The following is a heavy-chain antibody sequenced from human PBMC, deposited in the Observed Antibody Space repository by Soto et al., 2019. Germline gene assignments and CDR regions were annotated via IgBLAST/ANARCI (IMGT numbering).Heavy chain of an antibody. D-gene: IGHD2-15*01. CDR3: ARVEAGISVSEYFQH. CDR2: ISTSSSYI. Sequence: EVQLVESGGGLVKPGGSLRLSCAASGFIFSSYTMNWVRQAPGKGLEWVSSISTSSSYIYYADSVKGRFTLSRDDAKNSLYLKMNSLRAEDTAVYYCARVEAGISVSEYFQHWGQGTLVTVSS. J-gene: IGHJ1*01. CDR1: GFIFSSYT. V-gene: IGHV3-21*01.